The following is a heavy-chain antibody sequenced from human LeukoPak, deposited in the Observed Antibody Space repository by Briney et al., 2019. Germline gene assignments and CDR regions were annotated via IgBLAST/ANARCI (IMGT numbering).Heavy chain of an antibody. J-gene: IGHJ4*02. CDR3: AKISLQWLVARYYFDY. CDR2: ISGSGGST. CDR1: GFTFSSYA. Sequence: PGGSLRLSCAASGFTFSSYAMSWVRQAPGKGLEWVSAISGSGGSTYYADSVKGRFTISRDNSKNTLYLQMNSLRAEDTAVYYCAKISLQWLVARYYFDYWGQGTLVTVSS. D-gene: IGHD6-19*01. V-gene: IGHV3-23*01.